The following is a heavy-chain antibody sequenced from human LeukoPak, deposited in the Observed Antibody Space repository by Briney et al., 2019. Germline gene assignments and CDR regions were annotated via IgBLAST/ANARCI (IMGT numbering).Heavy chain of an antibody. J-gene: IGHJ3*02. Sequence: GGSLRLSCVASGFTFSAYSLNWVRQAPGKGLEWVSSISHSNSYIYYADSVKGRFSISRDNAKNALYLQMNSLRAEDTAVYYCARVQGGPDDAFDIWGQGTMVTVSS. V-gene: IGHV3-21*01. CDR3: ARVQGGPDDAFDI. CDR1: GFTFSAYS. CDR2: ISHSNSYI.